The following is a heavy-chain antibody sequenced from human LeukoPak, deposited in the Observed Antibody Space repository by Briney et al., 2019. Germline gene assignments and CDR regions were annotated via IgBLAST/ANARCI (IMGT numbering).Heavy chain of an antibody. CDR2: IIPILGIA. CDR1: GYTFTTYG. J-gene: IGHJ4*02. D-gene: IGHD5-24*01. Sequence: ASVKVSCKASGYTFTTYGINWVRQAPGQGLEWMGRIIPILGIANYAQKFQGRVTITADKSTSTAYMELSSLRSEDTAVYYCARDPSGGDGYNTLFDYWGQGTLVTVSS. V-gene: IGHV1-69*10. CDR3: ARDPSGGDGYNTLFDY.